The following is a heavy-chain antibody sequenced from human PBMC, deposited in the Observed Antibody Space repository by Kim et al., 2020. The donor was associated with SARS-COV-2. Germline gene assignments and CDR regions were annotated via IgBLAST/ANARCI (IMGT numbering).Heavy chain of an antibody. CDR2: IRSKAYGGTT. CDR1: GFTFGDYA. V-gene: IGHV3-49*04. Sequence: GESLRLSCTASGFTFGDYAMSWVRQAPGKGLEWVGFIRSKAYGGTTEYAASVKGRFTISRDDSKSIAYLQMNSLKTEDTAVYYCTREGGYYYDSSGYYYGNFDYWGQGTLLTVSS. CDR3: TREGGYYYDSSGYYYGNFDY. D-gene: IGHD3-22*01. J-gene: IGHJ4*02.